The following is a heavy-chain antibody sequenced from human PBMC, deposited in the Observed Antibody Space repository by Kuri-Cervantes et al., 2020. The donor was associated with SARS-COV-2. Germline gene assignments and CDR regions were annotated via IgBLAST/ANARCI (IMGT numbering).Heavy chain of an antibody. CDR1: GGSFSGYS. D-gene: IGHD3-22*01. Sequence: SETLSLTCAVYGGSFSGYSWTWIRQSPGKGLEWIGEINQSGSTNYNPSLKSRVTIFPDTSKNQFSLKLSSVTAADTAVYYCARGATDISLVLVVMTGAAHYFDHWGRGTLVTVSS. CDR2: INQSGST. V-gene: IGHV4-34*01. J-gene: IGHJ4*02. CDR3: ARGATDISLVLVVMTGAAHYFDH.